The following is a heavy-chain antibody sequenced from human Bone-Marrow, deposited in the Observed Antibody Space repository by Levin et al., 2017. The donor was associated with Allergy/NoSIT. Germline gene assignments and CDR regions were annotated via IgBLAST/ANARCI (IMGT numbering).Heavy chain of an antibody. J-gene: IGHJ4*02. V-gene: IGHV4-30-4*01. D-gene: IGHD3-10*01. Sequence: LRLSCTVSGGSISSGDYYWSWIRQPPGKGLEWIGYIYNSGTTYSNPSLKSRIFISADTSKNQFSLKLNSVTAADTAMYYCARGSLATYGFDFWGQGNLVTVSS. CDR2: IYNSGTT. CDR1: GGSISSGDYY. CDR3: ARGSLATYGFDF.